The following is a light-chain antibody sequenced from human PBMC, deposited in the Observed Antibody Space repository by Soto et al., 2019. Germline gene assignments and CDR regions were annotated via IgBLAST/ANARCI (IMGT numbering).Light chain of an antibody. CDR2: EVS. V-gene: IGLV2-23*02. J-gene: IGLJ2*01. Sequence: SALTQPASVSGTPGQSITISCTGTSSDVGSYNLVSWYQQHPGKAPKLMIYEVSKRPSGVSNRFSGSKSGNTASLTISGLQAEAEADYYCCSYAGSSTVVFGGGTKLTVL. CDR1: SSDVGSYNL. CDR3: CSYAGSSTVV.